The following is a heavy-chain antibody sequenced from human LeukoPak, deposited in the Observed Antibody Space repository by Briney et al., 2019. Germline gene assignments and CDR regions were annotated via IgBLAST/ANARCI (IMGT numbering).Heavy chain of an antibody. V-gene: IGHV3-23*01. D-gene: IGHD2-2*01. CDR3: AKGGLWGYCSSPSCYYSGY. CDR1: GFTFSSYA. CDR2: ISGSGDST. J-gene: IGHJ4*02. Sequence: RPGGSLRLSCAASGFTFSSYAMSWVRQAPGKGLEGVSAISGSGDSTYYADSVKGRFTISRDNSKTTLYLQMNSLRAEDTAVYYCAKGGLWGYCSSPSCYYSGYWGQGPLVTVSS.